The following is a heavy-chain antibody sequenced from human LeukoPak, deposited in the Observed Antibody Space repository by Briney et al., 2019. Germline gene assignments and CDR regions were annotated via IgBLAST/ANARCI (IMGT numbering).Heavy chain of an antibody. Sequence: SETLSLTCAVYGGSFSGYYWSWIRQPPGKGLGWIGEINHSGSTNYNPSLKSRVTISVDTSKNQFSLKLSSVTAADTAVYYCAYDGYNKYYGMDVWGQGTTVTVSS. CDR3: AYDGYNKYYGMDV. CDR2: INHSGST. V-gene: IGHV4-34*01. CDR1: GGSFSGYY. J-gene: IGHJ6*02. D-gene: IGHD5-12*01.